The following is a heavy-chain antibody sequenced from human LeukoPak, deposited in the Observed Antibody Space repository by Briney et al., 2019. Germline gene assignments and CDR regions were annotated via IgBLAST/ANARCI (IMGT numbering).Heavy chain of an antibody. CDR1: GFTFDDYA. J-gene: IGHJ4*02. D-gene: IGHD3-16*01. V-gene: IGHV3-9*01. CDR2: ISWNSGSI. CDR3: AKEGKYVYFDY. Sequence: GRSLRLSCAASGFTFDDYARHWVRQPPGKGLEWVSGISWNSGSIGYADSVKGRFTISRDNANNSLYLQMNNLRAEDTALYYCAKEGKYVYFDYWGQGTLVTVAS.